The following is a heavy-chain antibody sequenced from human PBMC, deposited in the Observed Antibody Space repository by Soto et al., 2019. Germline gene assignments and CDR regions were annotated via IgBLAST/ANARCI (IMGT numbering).Heavy chain of an antibody. D-gene: IGHD4-17*01. CDR1: GYTFSGSV. CDR2: INADNGNT. CDR3: ASEIDATTATSLDY. V-gene: IGHV1-3*01. J-gene: IGHJ4*02. Sequence: QVQLVQSGAEVKKPGASVKVSCKASGYTFSGSVIHWVRQAHGQGLEWMGWINADNGNTKYSQKFQGRVTMTWDTSASTAYMYLSSLRSEDTAIYYCASEIDATTATSLDYWGQGTLVTVSS.